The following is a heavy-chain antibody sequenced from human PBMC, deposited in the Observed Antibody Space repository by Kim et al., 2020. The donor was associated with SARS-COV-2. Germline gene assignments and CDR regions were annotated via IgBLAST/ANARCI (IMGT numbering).Heavy chain of an antibody. Sequence: SETLSLTCAVYGGSFSGYYWSWIRQPPGKGLEWIGEINHSGSTNYSPSLKSRVTISLDTSKNQFSLRLTSVTAADTAVFYCARAFRGGRITLVRGVNWFDPCGQGTLVTVSS. CDR2: INHSGST. J-gene: IGHJ5*02. V-gene: IGHV4-34*01. CDR3: ARAFRGGRITLVRGVNWFDP. CDR1: GGSFSGYY. D-gene: IGHD3-10*01.